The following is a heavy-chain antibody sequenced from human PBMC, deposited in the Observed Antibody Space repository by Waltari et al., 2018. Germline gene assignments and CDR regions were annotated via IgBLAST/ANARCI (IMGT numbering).Heavy chain of an antibody. CDR3: ARGMTSVTRGDYFDY. D-gene: IGHD4-17*01. Sequence: EVRLVASGVGLVRPGWSLKLSCAASEFIFSHYGMNWVRQAPGKGLEWVSSISSSGRYVYYADSVKGRFTISRDDSKNSLYLQMNSLRAEDAAVYYCARGMTSVTRGDYFDYWGQGTLVTVSS. J-gene: IGHJ4*02. V-gene: IGHV3-21*01. CDR1: EFIFSHYG. CDR2: ISSSGRYV.